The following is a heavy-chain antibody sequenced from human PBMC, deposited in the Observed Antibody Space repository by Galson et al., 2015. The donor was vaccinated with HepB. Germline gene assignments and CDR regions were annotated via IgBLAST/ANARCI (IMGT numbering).Heavy chain of an antibody. CDR3: ARARQWELLSYYYYGMDV. CDR1: GDSVSSNSAA. J-gene: IGHJ6*02. V-gene: IGHV6-1*01. Sequence: CAISGDSVSSNSAAWNWIRQSPSRGLEWLGRTYYRSKWYNDYAVSVKSRITINPDTSKNQFSLQLNSVTPEDTAVYYCARARQWELLSYYYYGMDVWGQGTTVTVSS. D-gene: IGHD1-26*01. CDR2: TYYRSKWYN.